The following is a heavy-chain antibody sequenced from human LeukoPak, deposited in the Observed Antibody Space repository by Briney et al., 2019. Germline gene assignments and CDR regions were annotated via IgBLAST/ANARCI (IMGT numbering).Heavy chain of an antibody. J-gene: IGHJ4*02. D-gene: IGHD1-26*01. CDR3: ARVGLGYFDY. CDR1: GFTFSSYA. Sequence: GGSLRLSCAASGFTFSSYAMHWVRQAPGKGLEYVSAISSNGGSTYYANSVKGRFTISRDNSKNTLYLQMGSLRAEDMAVYYCARVGLGYFDYWGQGTLVTVSS. CDR2: ISSNGGST. V-gene: IGHV3-64*01.